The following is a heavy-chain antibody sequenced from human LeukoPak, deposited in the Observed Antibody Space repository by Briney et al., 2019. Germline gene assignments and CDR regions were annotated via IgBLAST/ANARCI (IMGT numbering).Heavy chain of an antibody. CDR3: ASRGGYYGASGYSVFDY. J-gene: IGHJ4*02. V-gene: IGHV3-30*01. D-gene: IGHD3-22*01. CDR1: GFTFSNYA. Sequence: GGSLRLSCAASGFTFSNYAMHWVRQAPCKGLEWVAVISYDGSNKYYADSVKGRFTISRDNSKNTLYLQMNSLRAEDTAVYYCASRGGYYGASGYSVFDYWGQGTLVTVSS. CDR2: ISYDGSNK.